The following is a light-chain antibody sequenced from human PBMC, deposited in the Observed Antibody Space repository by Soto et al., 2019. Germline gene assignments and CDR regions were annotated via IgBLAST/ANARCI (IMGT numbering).Light chain of an antibody. CDR2: AAT. CDR1: QDIGDW. V-gene: IGKV1-12*01. CDR3: QQSYSTPWT. J-gene: IGKJ1*01. Sequence: DIQMTQSPSSVSASVGDRVTIACRASQDIGDWLIWYQQKPGKAPKVLIYAATNRQSGAPSRFSGSASGTDFTLTITNLQPEDFATYFCQQSYSTPWTFGLGTKVDI.